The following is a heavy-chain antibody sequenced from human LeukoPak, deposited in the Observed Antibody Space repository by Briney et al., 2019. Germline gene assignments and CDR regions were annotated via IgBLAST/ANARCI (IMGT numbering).Heavy chain of an antibody. J-gene: IGHJ4*02. CDR1: GFTFSSYG. V-gene: IGHV3-23*01. Sequence: GGSLRLSCAASGFTFSSYGMSWVRQAPGKGLEWVSAISGSGGSTYYADSVKGRFTISRDNSKNTLYLQMNSLRAEDTAVYYCANRLGAQRGDYFDYWGQGTLVTVSS. D-gene: IGHD3-16*01. CDR2: ISGSGGST. CDR3: ANRLGAQRGDYFDY.